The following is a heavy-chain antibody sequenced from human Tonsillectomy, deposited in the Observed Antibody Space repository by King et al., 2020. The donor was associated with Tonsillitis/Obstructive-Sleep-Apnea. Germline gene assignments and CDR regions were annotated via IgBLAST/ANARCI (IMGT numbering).Heavy chain of an antibody. CDR2: FDWDVDK. V-gene: IGHV2-70*11. CDR1: GFSLSTSGMC. D-gene: IGHD2-2*01. J-gene: IGHJ6*03. CDR3: ARIRRTIVVVPAASGYYYYMDV. Sequence: TLKESGPALVKPTQTLTLTCTFSGFSLSTSGMCVSWILQPPGKALEWLARFDWDVDKYYSTPLKTRFTLSKATSQNQWFLTMTNMDPVDTATYYCARIRRTIVVVPAASGYYYYMDVWGKGTTVTVSS.